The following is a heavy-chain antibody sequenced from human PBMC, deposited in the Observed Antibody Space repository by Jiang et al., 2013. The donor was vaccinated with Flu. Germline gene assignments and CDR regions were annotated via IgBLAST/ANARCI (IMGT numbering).Heavy chain of an antibody. CDR1: GFTFSTFA. CDR2: VSGTAYTT. J-gene: IGHJ3*02. Sequence: VQLVESGGGLVRPGGSLTLSCATSGFTFSTFALSWVRQTPEKGLEWLSTVSGTAYTTYYAASVRGRFTISRDNSKKTLFLHMTDLRADDTALYYCAKDEISYSGSSFGAFDIWGQGTAVTVSS. V-gene: IGHV3-23*04. D-gene: IGHD1-26*01. CDR3: AKDEISYSGSSFGAFDI.